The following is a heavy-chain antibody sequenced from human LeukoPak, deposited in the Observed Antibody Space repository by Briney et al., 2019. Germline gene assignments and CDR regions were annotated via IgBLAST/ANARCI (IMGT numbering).Heavy chain of an antibody. CDR2: ISSSSSYI. J-gene: IGHJ4*02. Sequence: GGSLRLSCAASGFTFSSYSMNWVRQAPGKGLEWVSSISSSSSYIYYADSVKGRFIISRDNAKNSLYLQMNSLRAEDTAVYYCARDRFLGTTGTTPFDYWGQGTLVTVSS. CDR3: ARDRFLGTTGTTPFDY. CDR1: GFTFSSYS. D-gene: IGHD1-1*01. V-gene: IGHV3-21*01.